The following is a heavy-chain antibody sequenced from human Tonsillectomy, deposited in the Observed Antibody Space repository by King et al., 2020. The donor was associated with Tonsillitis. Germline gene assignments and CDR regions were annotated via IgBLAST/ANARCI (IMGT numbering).Heavy chain of an antibody. V-gene: IGHV4-59*08. CDR2: IFYSGST. CDR3: ASLDYYYYYMDV. Sequence: QLQESGPGLVKPSETLSLTCTVSGGSISPYYWSWIRQPPGKGLEWIGYIFYSGSTNYNPSLKSRVTISVDTSKNQFSLKLSSVTAADTAVYYCASLDYYYYYMDVWGEGTTVTVSS. J-gene: IGHJ6*03. CDR1: GGSISPYY.